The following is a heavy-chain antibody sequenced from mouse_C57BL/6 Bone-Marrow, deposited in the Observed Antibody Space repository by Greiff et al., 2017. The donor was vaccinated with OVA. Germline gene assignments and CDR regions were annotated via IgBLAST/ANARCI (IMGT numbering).Heavy chain of an antibody. D-gene: IGHD2-3*01. CDR3: ASTIYDGYRTMDY. J-gene: IGHJ4*01. CDR2: IHPNSGST. Sequence: QVQLQQPGAELVKPGASVKLSCKASGYPFTSYWMHWVKQRPGQGLEWIGMIHPNSGSTNYNEKFKSKATLPVDKSSSTAYMQLSSLTSEDSAVYDCASTIYDGYRTMDYWGQGTSVTVSS. CDR1: GYPFTSYW. V-gene: IGHV1-64*01.